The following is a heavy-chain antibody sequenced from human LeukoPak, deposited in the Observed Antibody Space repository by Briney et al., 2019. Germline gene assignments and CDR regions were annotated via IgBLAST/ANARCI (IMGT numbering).Heavy chain of an antibody. Sequence: KPSETLSLTCAVYGVSFSGYYWSWIRQPPGKGLEWIGEINHSGSTNYNSSLKSRVTISVDTSKNQFSLKLSSVTAADTAVYYCAREMVVTPGGFDPWGQGTLVTVSS. V-gene: IGHV4-34*01. D-gene: IGHD2-21*02. CDR1: GVSFSGYY. J-gene: IGHJ5*02. CDR2: INHSGST. CDR3: AREMVVTPGGFDP.